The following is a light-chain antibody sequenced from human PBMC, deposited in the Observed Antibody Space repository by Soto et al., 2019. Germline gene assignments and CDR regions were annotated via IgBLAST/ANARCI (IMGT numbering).Light chain of an antibody. Sequence: EIVLTQSPATLSLSPGERATVSCRASQSVSSHLAWYQQKRGQAPRLLIYDASSRASGIPARFSGSGSGTDFTLPISSLEPEDFAVYYCQQGGNWPLTFGQGTRLESK. V-gene: IGKV3-11*01. CDR1: QSVSSH. CDR3: QQGGNWPLT. J-gene: IGKJ5*01. CDR2: DAS.